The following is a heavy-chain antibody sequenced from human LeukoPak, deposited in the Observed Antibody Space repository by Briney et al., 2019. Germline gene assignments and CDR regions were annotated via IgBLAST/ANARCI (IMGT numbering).Heavy chain of an antibody. V-gene: IGHV3-74*01. CDR3: ARAAVVTPPAIDY. CDR2: INNDGSST. Sequence: GGSLRLSCAVSGFTFSSYWMHWVRQAPGKGLVWVSRINNDGSSTTYADSVKGRFTISRDNAENTLYLQMNSLRAEDTAVYYCARAAVVTPPAIDYWGQGTLVTVSS. J-gene: IGHJ4*02. CDR1: GFTFSSYW. D-gene: IGHD4-23*01.